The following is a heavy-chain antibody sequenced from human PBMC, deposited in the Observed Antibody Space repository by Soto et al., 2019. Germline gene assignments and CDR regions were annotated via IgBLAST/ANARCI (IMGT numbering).Heavy chain of an antibody. Sequence: PVEALKISCQCSLYSFTKYWIGLVLQLPGKGLEWMGFIYPGDSDTRYSPSFQGQVTISADKSISTAYLQWNSLKASDTAMYYCARQVVMTAPMDYWGQGTLVTVSS. D-gene: IGHD2-21*02. CDR1: LYSFTKYW. CDR3: ARQVVMTAPMDY. CDR2: IYPGDSDT. J-gene: IGHJ4*02. V-gene: IGHV5-51*01.